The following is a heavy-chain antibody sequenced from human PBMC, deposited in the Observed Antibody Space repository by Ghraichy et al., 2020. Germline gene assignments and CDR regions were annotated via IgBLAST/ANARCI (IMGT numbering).Heavy chain of an antibody. V-gene: IGHV1-8*01. CDR3: ARRAFYSSSWYVLQDYWYFDL. CDR2: MNPNSGNT. CDR1: GYTFTSYD. J-gene: IGHJ2*01. Sequence: ASVKVSCKASGYTFTSYDINWVRQATGQGLEWMGWMNPNSGNTGYAQKFQGRVTMTRNTSISTAYMELSSLRSEDTAVYYCARRAFYSSSWYVLQDYWYFDLWGRGTLVTVSS. D-gene: IGHD6-13*01.